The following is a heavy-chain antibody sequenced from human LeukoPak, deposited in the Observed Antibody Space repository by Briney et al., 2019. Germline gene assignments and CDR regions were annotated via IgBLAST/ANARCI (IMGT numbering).Heavy chain of an antibody. D-gene: IGHD2-2*01. V-gene: IGHV3-21*01. CDR3: ARVGYCSTTSCYWRAFDY. CDR2: ISGSSYYI. J-gene: IGHJ4*02. Sequence: GGSLRLSCAASGFTFSSYTVNWIRQAPGKGLEWVSSISGSSYYIYYADSVRGRFTISRDNAKNSAYLQMNSLRAEDTAVYYCARVGYCSTTSCYWRAFDYWGQGTLVTVSS. CDR1: GFTFSSYT.